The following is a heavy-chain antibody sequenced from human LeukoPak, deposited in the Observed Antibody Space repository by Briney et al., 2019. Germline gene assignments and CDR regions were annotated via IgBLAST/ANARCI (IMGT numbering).Heavy chain of an antibody. CDR2: IYHSEST. J-gene: IGHJ3*02. CDR1: GGSINNGGYS. Sequence: PSQTLSPTCAVSGGSINNGGYSWSWIRQPPGKGLEWIGYIYHSESTYYNPSLKNRVTISIDRSKNQLSLNLSSVTAADTAVYYCARVPFDYYDSDDYYYHDAFDIWGQGTMVTVSS. V-gene: IGHV4-30-2*01. CDR3: ARVPFDYYDSDDYYYHDAFDI. D-gene: IGHD3-22*01.